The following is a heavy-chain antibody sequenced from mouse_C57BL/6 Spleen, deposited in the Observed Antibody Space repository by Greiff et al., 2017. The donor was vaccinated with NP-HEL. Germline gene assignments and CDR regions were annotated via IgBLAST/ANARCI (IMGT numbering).Heavy chain of an antibody. CDR1: GYAFSSSW. CDR3: ARGDGSSYGFAY. Sequence: VQLQQSGPELVKPGASVKISCKASGYAFSSSWMNWVKQRPGKGLEWIGRIYPGDGDTNYNGKFKGKATLTADKSSSTAYMQLSSLTSEDSAVYFCARGDGSSYGFAYWGQGTLVTVSA. V-gene: IGHV1-82*01. CDR2: IYPGDGDT. J-gene: IGHJ3*01. D-gene: IGHD1-1*01.